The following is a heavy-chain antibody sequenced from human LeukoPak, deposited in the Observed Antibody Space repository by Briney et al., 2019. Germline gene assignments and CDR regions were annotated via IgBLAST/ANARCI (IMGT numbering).Heavy chain of an antibody. Sequence: PSETLSLTCTVSGGSISSYYWSWIRQPPGKGLEWIGYIYYSGSTNYNPSLKSRVTISVDTSKNQFSLKLSSVTAADTAVYYRARRLDYDFWSGYPPNWYFDLWGRGTLVTVSS. CDR1: GGSISSYY. CDR3: ARRLDYDFWSGYPPNWYFDL. J-gene: IGHJ2*01. CDR2: IYYSGST. D-gene: IGHD3-3*01. V-gene: IGHV4-59*12.